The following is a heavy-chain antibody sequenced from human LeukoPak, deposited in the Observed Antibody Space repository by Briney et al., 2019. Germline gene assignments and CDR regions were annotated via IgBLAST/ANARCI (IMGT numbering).Heavy chain of an antibody. Sequence: PSETLSHTCPVSGGSISSYYWRWIGQPPGKGLEWIGYSYYSGSTNYNLSLKSRVTLSVDTSKNQFSLKLSSVTAADTAVYYCASIYRGSYFFDSWGQGTLVTVSS. J-gene: IGHJ4*02. V-gene: IGHV4-59*01. D-gene: IGHD1-26*01. CDR3: ASIYRGSYFFDS. CDR1: GGSISSYY. CDR2: SYYSGST.